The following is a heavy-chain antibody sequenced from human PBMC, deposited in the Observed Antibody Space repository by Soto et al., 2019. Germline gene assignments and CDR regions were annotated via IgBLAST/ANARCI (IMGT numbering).Heavy chain of an antibody. CDR3: ARYGDSSSWYPFEP. Sequence: PSETLSLTCTVSGGSISSDYWSWIRQPPGKGLEWIGYIYYSGSTNYNPSLKSRVTISVDTSKNQFSLKLSSVTAADTAVYYCARYGDSSSWYPFEPWGQVTLVTVSS. D-gene: IGHD6-13*01. J-gene: IGHJ5*02. V-gene: IGHV4-59*01. CDR2: IYYSGST. CDR1: GGSISSDY.